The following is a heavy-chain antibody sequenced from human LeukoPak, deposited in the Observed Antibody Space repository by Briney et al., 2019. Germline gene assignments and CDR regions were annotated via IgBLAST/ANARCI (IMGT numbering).Heavy chain of an antibody. CDR3: ARMFMVRGVVDC. V-gene: IGHV3-21*04. CDR1: GFTFSSYS. J-gene: IGHJ4*02. D-gene: IGHD3-10*01. CDR2: ISSSSSYI. Sequence: PGGSLRLSCAASGFTFSSYSMNWVRQAPGKGLEWVSSISSSSSYIYYADSVKGRFTISRDNAKNSLYLQMNSLRAEDTAVYYCARMFMVRGVVDCWGQGTLVTVSS.